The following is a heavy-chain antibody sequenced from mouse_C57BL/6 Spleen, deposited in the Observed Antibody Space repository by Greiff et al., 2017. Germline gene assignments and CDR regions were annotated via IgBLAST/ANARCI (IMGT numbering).Heavy chain of an antibody. V-gene: IGHV1-54*01. CDR3: AGGYLYYYAMDY. Sequence: QVQLQQSGAELVRPGTSVKVSCKASGYAFTNYLIAWVKQRPGQGLEWIGVINPGSGGTNYNEKFKGKATLPADNSSSTAYMQLSSLTSEDSAVYFCAGGYLYYYAMDYWGQGTSVTVSS. CDR2: INPGSGGT. D-gene: IGHD2-2*01. J-gene: IGHJ4*01. CDR1: GYAFTNYL.